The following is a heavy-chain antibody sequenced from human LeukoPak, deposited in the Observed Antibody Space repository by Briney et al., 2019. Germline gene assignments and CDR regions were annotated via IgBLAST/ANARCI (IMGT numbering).Heavy chain of an antibody. CDR2: ISAYNGDT. CDR3: AREFPYSFAY. V-gene: IGHV1-18*01. CDR1: GYRFTSYS. J-gene: IGHJ4*02. Sequence: ASVKVSCKASGYRFTSYSISWVRQAPGQGLEWLGWISAYNGDTNYAQKLQGRVTMTTDTSTSTAYMELRSLKSDDTAVYYCAREFPYSFAYWARGPLVPVPS.